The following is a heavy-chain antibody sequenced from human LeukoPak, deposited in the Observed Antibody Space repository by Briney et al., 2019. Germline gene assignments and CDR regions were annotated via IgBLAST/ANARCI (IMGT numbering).Heavy chain of an antibody. V-gene: IGHV3-23*01. Sequence: GGSLRLSCAASGFTFGSYAMSWVRQAPGKGLEWVSAISGSGGSTYYADSVKGRFTISRDNSKNTLYLQMNSLRAEDTAVYYCARDLMFVVVPAAPDYWGQGTLVTVSS. J-gene: IGHJ4*02. CDR2: ISGSGGST. CDR3: ARDLMFVVVPAAPDY. D-gene: IGHD2-2*01. CDR1: GFTFGSYA.